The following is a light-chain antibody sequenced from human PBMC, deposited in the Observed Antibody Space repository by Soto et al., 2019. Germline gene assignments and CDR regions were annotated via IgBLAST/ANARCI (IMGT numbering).Light chain of an antibody. CDR1: QSVTSSS. V-gene: IGKV3-20*01. Sequence: EIVLPQSPGTLSLSPGERATLSYRASQSVTSSSLAWYQQKPGQAPRLLIYVASSRASGIPDRFRGSGSGTGFALTISRLDPEDFAVYYCQQHSSSTPAYTFGQGTKLEIK. J-gene: IGKJ2*01. CDR3: QQHSSSTPAYT. CDR2: VAS.